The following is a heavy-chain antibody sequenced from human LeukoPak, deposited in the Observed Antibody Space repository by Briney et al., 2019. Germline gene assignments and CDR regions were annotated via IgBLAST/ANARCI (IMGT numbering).Heavy chain of an antibody. J-gene: IGHJ4*02. CDR3: ARDGPPVGTMA. D-gene: IGHD4-23*01. V-gene: IGHV3-21*01. CDR1: GFTFSSYS. CDR2: ISSSSSYI. Sequence: GGSLRLSCAASGFTFSSYSMNWVRQAPGKGLEWVSSISSSSSYIYYADSVKGRFTISRDNAKNSLYLQMNSLRAEDTAVYYCARDGPPVGTMAWGQGTLVTVSS.